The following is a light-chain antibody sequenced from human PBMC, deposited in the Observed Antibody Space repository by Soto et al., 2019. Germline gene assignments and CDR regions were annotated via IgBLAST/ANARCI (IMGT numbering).Light chain of an antibody. Sequence: DIQMTQSPSSLSASVGDRVTITCRASQGISSSLAWYQHKPGKVPDLLIYAASTLHSGVPSRFSVSGSGTDFTLTIISLQPEDVATYYCQEYYSPPFTFGPGTKVNFK. CDR3: QEYYSPPFT. V-gene: IGKV1-27*01. CDR2: AAS. J-gene: IGKJ3*01. CDR1: QGISSS.